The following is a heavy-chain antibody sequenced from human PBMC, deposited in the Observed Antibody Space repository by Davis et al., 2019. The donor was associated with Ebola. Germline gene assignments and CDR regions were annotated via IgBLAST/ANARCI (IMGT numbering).Heavy chain of an antibody. J-gene: IGHJ6*04. V-gene: IGHV3-30*18. Sequence: GGSLRLSCAASRFTFSSFAMHWVRQAPGKGLEWVAVISYDGSNKYYADSVKGRFTISRDNSKNTLYLQMNSLRAEDTAVYYCAKSGLSFGVVKYHYGMDVWGKGTTVIVSS. D-gene: IGHD3-3*01. CDR3: AKSGLSFGVVKYHYGMDV. CDR1: RFTFSSFA. CDR2: ISYDGSNK.